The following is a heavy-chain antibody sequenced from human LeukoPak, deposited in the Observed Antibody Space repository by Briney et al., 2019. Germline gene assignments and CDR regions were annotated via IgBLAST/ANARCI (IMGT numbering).Heavy chain of an antibody. CDR1: GFTFSNAW. J-gene: IGHJ4*02. CDR2: IKSKTDGGTT. CDR3: TSRRDYYDSSGFDY. D-gene: IGHD3-22*01. V-gene: IGHV3-15*01. Sequence: GGSLRHSCAASGFTFSNAWMSWVRQAPGKGLEWGGRIKSKTDGGTTEYAAPVKGRFTISRDDSKNTLYLQMNSLKTEDTGVYYCTSRRDYYDSSGFDYWGQGTLVTVSS.